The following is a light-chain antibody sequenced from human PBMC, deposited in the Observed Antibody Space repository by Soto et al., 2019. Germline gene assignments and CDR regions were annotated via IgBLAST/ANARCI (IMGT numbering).Light chain of an antibody. Sequence: QSALTQPSSASGSPGQSVTISCTGTSSDVGGYDYVSWHQQHPGKAPKVIIYEVSKRPSGVPDRFSGSKSGNTASLTVSGLQAEDEADYYCSSYAGSNNYVFGIGTKLTVL. CDR1: SSDVGGYDY. V-gene: IGLV2-8*01. CDR3: SSYAGSNNYV. J-gene: IGLJ1*01. CDR2: EVS.